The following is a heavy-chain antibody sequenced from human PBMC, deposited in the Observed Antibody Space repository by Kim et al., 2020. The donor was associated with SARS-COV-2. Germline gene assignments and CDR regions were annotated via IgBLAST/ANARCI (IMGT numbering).Heavy chain of an antibody. CDR3: ARAYGDYADYYVDY. J-gene: IGHJ4*02. V-gene: IGHV3-30*01. Sequence: VASVKGRFTISRDNSKNTLYLQMNSLRAEETAVYYCARAYGDYADYYVDYWGQGTLVTVSS. D-gene: IGHD4-17*01.